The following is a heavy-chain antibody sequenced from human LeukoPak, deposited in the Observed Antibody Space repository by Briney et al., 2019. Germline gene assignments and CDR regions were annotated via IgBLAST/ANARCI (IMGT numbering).Heavy chain of an antibody. Sequence: GGSLRLSCAASGFTFRSYGVNWVPRAPGQGLKWVAFIRYDGSNKYYAASVKGRFTSSRDNSKNTLYLQMNSLRAEDTAVYYCAKDRIVVVPAAMGVLDYWGQGTLVTVSS. CDR1: GFTFRSYG. CDR2: IRYDGSNK. D-gene: IGHD2-2*01. V-gene: IGHV3-30*02. J-gene: IGHJ4*02. CDR3: AKDRIVVVPAAMGVLDY.